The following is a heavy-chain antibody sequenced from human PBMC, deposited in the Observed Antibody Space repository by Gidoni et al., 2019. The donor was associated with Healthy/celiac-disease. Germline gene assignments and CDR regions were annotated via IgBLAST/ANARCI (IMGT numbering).Heavy chain of an antibody. CDR3: ARDSILLKGSGHDY. Sequence: QVQLVQSGAEVKKPGASVKVSCKASGYTFTSYAMHWVRQAPGQRLEWMGWINAGNGNTKDSQKFQGRVTITRDTSASTAYMELSSLRSEDTAVYYCARDSILLKGSGHDYWGQGTLVTVSS. J-gene: IGHJ4*02. V-gene: IGHV1-3*01. D-gene: IGHD6-19*01. CDR2: INAGNGNT. CDR1: GYTFTSYA.